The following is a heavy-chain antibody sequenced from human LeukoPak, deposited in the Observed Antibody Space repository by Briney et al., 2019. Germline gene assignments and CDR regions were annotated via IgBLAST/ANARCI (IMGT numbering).Heavy chain of an antibody. CDR3: AKDQIMITFGGIDY. D-gene: IGHD3-16*01. V-gene: IGHV3-30*02. Sequence: GGSLRLSCAVSGFTFSDYGMHWVREAPGKGVGWVAFIRYDGSNRYYVDSVKGRFTISRDNSKNTLYLQMNSLRPEDTAVYFCAKDQIMITFGGIDYWGQGTLVTVSS. J-gene: IGHJ4*02. CDR1: GFTFSDYG. CDR2: IRYDGSNR.